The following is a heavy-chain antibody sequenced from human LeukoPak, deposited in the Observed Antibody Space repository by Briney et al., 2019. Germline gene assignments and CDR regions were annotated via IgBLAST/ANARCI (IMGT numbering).Heavy chain of an antibody. J-gene: IGHJ4*02. CDR2: ISFDGGNK. CDR1: GFTFSSYG. V-gene: IGHV3-30*18. D-gene: IGHD3-10*01. CDR3: AERGVVIRVVLVGFHREAYYFDS. Sequence: GGSLRLSCAASGFTFSSYGMHWVRQAPGKGLEWVAVISFDGGNKYYADSVKGRFTISRDSSKNTLFLQMNSLRAEDTAVYFCAERGVVIRVVLVGFHREAYYFDSWGQGALVTVSS.